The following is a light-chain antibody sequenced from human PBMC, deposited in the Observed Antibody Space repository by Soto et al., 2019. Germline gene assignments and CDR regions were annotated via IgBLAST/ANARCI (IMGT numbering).Light chain of an antibody. Sequence: DIQMTQSPFTLSASVGDRVTITCRASQSISSWLAWYQQKPGKAPKLLIYKASTLESGVPSNFSGSGSGTEFTLTISSLQPEDFATYYCQQYKSYPWTFGQGTKVDVK. CDR3: QQYKSYPWT. V-gene: IGKV1-5*03. CDR1: QSISSW. CDR2: KAS. J-gene: IGKJ1*01.